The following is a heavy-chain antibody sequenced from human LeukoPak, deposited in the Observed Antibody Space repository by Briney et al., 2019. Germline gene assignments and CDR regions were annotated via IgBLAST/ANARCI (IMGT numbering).Heavy chain of an antibody. V-gene: IGHV4-34*01. Sequence: GSLRLSCVASGLTFSSYAMNWVRQAPGKGLEWIGEINHSGSTNYNPSLKSRVTISVDTSKNQFSLKLSSVTAADTAVYYCARAAAALWRFDYWGQGTLVTVSS. CDR3: ARAAAALWRFDY. CDR2: INHSGST. CDR1: GLTFSSYA. J-gene: IGHJ4*02. D-gene: IGHD6-13*01.